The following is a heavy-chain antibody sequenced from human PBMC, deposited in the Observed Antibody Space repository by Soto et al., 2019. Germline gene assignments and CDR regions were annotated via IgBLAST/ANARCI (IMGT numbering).Heavy chain of an antibody. V-gene: IGHV3-7*01. J-gene: IGHJ5*02. D-gene: IGHD3-3*01. CDR3: ARDRRNPNTYYDFWSGYYGRLALSWFDP. Sequence: PGGSLRLSCAASGFTFSSYWMSWVRQAPGKGLEWVANIKQEGNEKYYVDSVKGRFTISRDNAKNSLYLQMNSLRAEDTAVYYCARDRRNPNTYYDFWSGYYGRLALSWFDPWGQGTLVTVSS. CDR2: IKQEGNEK. CDR1: GFTFSSYW.